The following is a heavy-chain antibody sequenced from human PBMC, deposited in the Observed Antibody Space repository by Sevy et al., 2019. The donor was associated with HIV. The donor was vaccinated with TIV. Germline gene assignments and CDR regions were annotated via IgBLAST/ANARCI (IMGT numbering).Heavy chain of an antibody. Sequence: GGSLRLSCAGSGFTLSDYYMSWIRQAPGKGLQWISYISVSGDAIYYADSVKGRFTISRDKAKNSVYLQMNSLRAEDTAVYYCARDHVKDGDLGDYYYLAMDVWGQGTTVTVSS. CDR2: ISVSGDAI. CDR1: GFTLSDYY. D-gene: IGHD4-17*01. J-gene: IGHJ6*02. V-gene: IGHV3-11*01. CDR3: ARDHVKDGDLGDYYYLAMDV.